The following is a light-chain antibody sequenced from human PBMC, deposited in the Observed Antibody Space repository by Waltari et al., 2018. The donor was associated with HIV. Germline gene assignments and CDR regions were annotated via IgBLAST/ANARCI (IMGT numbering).Light chain of an antibody. Sequence: QSALTQPASVSGSPGQSITISCTGTSSDVGRYNLFSWYQQPPGKAPKLMIYEITKRPSGFSNRFSGSKSGNTASLTISGLQAEDEGDYHCCSYAGTSILVFGGGTKLTVL. CDR1: SSDVGRYNL. CDR2: EIT. V-gene: IGLV2-23*02. J-gene: IGLJ3*02. CDR3: CSYAGTSILV.